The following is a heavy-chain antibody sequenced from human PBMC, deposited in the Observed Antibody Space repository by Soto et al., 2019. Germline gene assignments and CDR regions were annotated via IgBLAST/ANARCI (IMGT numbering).Heavy chain of an antibody. CDR3: AKDFMGALTDSSGWLWEEFDY. V-gene: IGHV3-23*01. J-gene: IGHJ4*02. CDR2: ISGSGGST. CDR1: GFTFSSYA. Sequence: EVQLLESGGGLVQPGGSLRLSCAASGFTFSSYAMSWVRQAPGKGLEWVSAISGSGGSTYYADSVKGRFTISRDNSKNTLYLQMNSLRAEDTAVYYCAKDFMGALTDSSGWLWEEFDYWGQGTLVTVSS. D-gene: IGHD6-19*01.